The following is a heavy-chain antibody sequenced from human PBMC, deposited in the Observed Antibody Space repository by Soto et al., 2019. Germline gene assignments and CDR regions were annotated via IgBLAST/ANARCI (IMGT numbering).Heavy chain of an antibody. D-gene: IGHD6-13*01. CDR2: IIPIFGTA. Sequence: EASVKVSCKASGVTFSSYAISWVRQAPGQGLEWMGGIIPIFGTANYAQKFQGRVTITADESTSTAYMELSSLRSEDTAVYYCARDQSFAADGKTNWYFDLWGRGTLVTVSS. V-gene: IGHV1-69*13. CDR3: ARDQSFAADGKTNWYFDL. J-gene: IGHJ2*01. CDR1: GVTFSSYA.